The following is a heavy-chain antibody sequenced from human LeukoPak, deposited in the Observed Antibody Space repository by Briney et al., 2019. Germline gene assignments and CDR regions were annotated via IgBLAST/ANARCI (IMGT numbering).Heavy chain of an antibody. V-gene: IGHV3-7*03. Sequence: GGSLRLSCAASGFTFSSYWMSWVRQAPGKGLEWVANIKQDGSEKYYVDSVKGRFTISRDNAKNSLHLQMNSLRAEDTAVYYCARAYNDYGDLDAFDIWGQGTMVTVSS. CDR1: GFTFSSYW. CDR2: IKQDGSEK. D-gene: IGHD4-17*01. CDR3: ARAYNDYGDLDAFDI. J-gene: IGHJ3*02.